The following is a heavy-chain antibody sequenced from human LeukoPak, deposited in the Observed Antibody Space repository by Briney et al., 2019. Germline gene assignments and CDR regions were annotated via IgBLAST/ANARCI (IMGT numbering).Heavy chain of an antibody. CDR1: GDSIRIYY. CDR2: IHYSGNT. J-gene: IGHJ3*01. V-gene: IGHV4-59*08. CDR3: ARHADGYNSGFLDF. Sequence: PSETLSLTCIVSGDSIRIYYWSWIRQSPGKGLEWIGYIHYSGNTFSNPALKSRGTISIDTPKNQFSLQLRSVTAEDTAVYFCARHADGYNSGFLDFWGPGTMVTVSS. D-gene: IGHD5-24*01.